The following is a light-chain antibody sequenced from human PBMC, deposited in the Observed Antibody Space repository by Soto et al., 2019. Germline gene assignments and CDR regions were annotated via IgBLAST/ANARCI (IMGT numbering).Light chain of an antibody. CDR3: SSYTTRSTVV. CDR2: DVY. Sequence: QSALTQPASVSASPGQSITISCTGTSSDVGGYNYVSWFQQHPGKAPNLMIYDVYRRPSGVSYRFSGSKSGNTASLTISGLQAEDEADYYCSSYTTRSTVVFGGGTKLTVL. V-gene: IGLV2-14*01. CDR1: SSDVGGYNY. J-gene: IGLJ2*01.